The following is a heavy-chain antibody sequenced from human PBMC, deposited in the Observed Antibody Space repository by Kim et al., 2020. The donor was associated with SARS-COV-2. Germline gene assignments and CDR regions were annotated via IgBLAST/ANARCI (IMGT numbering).Heavy chain of an antibody. CDR3: ARGSPSSGSRYWYFDL. D-gene: IGHD3-10*01. V-gene: IGHV4-39*07. J-gene: IGHJ2*01. Sequence: PSLKRRVTISVDTSKNQFSLKLTSVTAADTAVYYCARGSPSSGSRYWYFDLWGRGTLVSVSS.